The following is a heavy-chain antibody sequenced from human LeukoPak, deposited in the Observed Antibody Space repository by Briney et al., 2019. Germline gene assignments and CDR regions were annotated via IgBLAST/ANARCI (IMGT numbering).Heavy chain of an antibody. V-gene: IGHV3-33*01. J-gene: IGHJ6*02. CDR1: GFTFSNYG. CDR3: ARYCSGGTCKLGYYYYGMDV. CDR2: IWYDGSIK. Sequence: GRSLRLSCAASGFTFSNYGMHWVRQAPGKGLEWVAVIWYDGSIKYYADSAKGRFSISRDNSKNTLYLQMNSLRAEDTAVYYCARYCSGGTCKLGYYYYGMDVWGQGTTVTVSS. D-gene: IGHD2-15*01.